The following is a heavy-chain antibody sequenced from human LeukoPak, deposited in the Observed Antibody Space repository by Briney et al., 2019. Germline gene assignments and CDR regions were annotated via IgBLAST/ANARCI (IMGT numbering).Heavy chain of an antibody. Sequence: QPGGSLRLSCAASGFTFSSYAMSWVRQAPGKGLEWVSAISGSGGSTYYADSVKGRFTISRDNSKNTLYLQMNSLRAEDTAVYYCAKRDIVVVPAAIVGWFDPWGQGTLVTVSS. V-gene: IGHV3-23*01. CDR3: AKRDIVVVPAAIVGWFDP. J-gene: IGHJ5*02. CDR1: GFTFSSYA. D-gene: IGHD2-2*01. CDR2: ISGSGGST.